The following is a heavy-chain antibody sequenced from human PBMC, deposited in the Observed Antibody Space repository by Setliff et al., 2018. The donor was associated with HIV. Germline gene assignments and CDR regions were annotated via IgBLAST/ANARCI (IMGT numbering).Heavy chain of an antibody. CDR3: ARGADYYDSTGYYTFDY. Sequence: PSETLSLTCTVSGDSVSSRSYYWSWIRQPPGKGLEWIGSIYHSGSTNYNPSLKSRVTISVDTSKNQFSLKLSSVTAADTAVYYCARGADYYDSTGYYTFDYWGQGTLVTVSS. CDR2: IYHSGST. V-gene: IGHV4-61*01. J-gene: IGHJ4*02. D-gene: IGHD3-22*01. CDR1: GDSVSSRSYY.